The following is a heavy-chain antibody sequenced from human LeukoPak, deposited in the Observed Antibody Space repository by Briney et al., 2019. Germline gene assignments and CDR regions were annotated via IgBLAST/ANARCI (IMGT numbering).Heavy chain of an antibody. CDR1: GFTFSSYG. J-gene: IGHJ4*02. Sequence: QTGRSLRLSCAASGFTFSSYGMHWVRQAPGKGLEWVAVIWFDGSNKYYADSVKGRFTISRDTSKNTLFLQMSSLRAEDTAVYYCARGRCSGGSCPMDYWGQGTLVTVSS. D-gene: IGHD2-15*01. V-gene: IGHV3-33*01. CDR3: ARGRCSGGSCPMDY. CDR2: IWFDGSNK.